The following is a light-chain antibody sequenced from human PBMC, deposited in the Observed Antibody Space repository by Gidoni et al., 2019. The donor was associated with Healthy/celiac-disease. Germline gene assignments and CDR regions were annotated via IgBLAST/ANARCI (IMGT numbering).Light chain of an antibody. Sequence: RVTITCRASQGISNYLAWYQQKPGKVPKLLIYAASTLQSGVPSRFSGSGSGTDFTLTISSLQPEDVATYYCQKYNSAGWTFGQGTKVEI. CDR1: QGISNY. J-gene: IGKJ1*01. CDR3: QKYNSAGWT. V-gene: IGKV1-27*01. CDR2: AAS.